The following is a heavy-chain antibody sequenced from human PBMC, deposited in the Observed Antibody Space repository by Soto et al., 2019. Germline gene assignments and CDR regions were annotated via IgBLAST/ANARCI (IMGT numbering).Heavy chain of an antibody. CDR1: GYTFTTYG. Sequence: QVQLVQSGAEVKKPGASVKVSCKTSGYTFTTYGISWVRQAPGQGLEWMGWISGYNGNTNYAQKFQGRVTMTTDTSTSTAYMELRSLRSADAAVYYCAKGYNYGYGDYWGLGTLITVSS. J-gene: IGHJ4*02. D-gene: IGHD5-18*01. CDR2: ISGYNGNT. V-gene: IGHV1-18*01. CDR3: AKGYNYGYGDY.